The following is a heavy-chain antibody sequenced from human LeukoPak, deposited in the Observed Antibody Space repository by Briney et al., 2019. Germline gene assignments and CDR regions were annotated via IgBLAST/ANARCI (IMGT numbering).Heavy chain of an antibody. CDR1: GFTFSSYA. D-gene: IGHD6-13*01. CDR3: ARDYNEQQLVLDY. CDR2: ISSNGGST. J-gene: IGHJ4*02. Sequence: LSGGSLRLSCAASGFTFSSYAMHWVRQAPGKGLEYVSAISSNGGSTYYANSVKGRFTISRDNSKNTLYLQMGSLRAEDMAVYYCARDYNEQQLVLDYWGQGTLVTVSS. V-gene: IGHV3-64*01.